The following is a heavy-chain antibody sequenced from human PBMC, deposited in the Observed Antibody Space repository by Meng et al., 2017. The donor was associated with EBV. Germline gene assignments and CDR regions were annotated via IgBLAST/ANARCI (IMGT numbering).Heavy chain of an antibody. CDR1: GASVSGGTFH. CDR3: AKSSSSTPGVVDS. V-gene: IGHV4-61*01. D-gene: IGHD2-2*01. J-gene: IGHJ4*02. CDR2: IYDGGTT. Sequence: QAQPQESGPGLAQPPAPLSLTCTFSGASVSGGTFHWSWIRQPPGKELQWIGYIYDGGTTIYNPSLKSRVTIFLDTSRNQFSLGLRSVTTADTAVYYCAKSSSSTPGVVDSWGQGTLVTVSS.